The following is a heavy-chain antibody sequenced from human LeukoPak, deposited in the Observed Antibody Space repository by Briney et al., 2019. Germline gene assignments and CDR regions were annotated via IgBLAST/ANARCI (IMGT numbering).Heavy chain of an antibody. D-gene: IGHD6-19*01. CDR2: IYHSGST. Sequence: WVRQMPGKGLEGIGYIYHSGSTYYNPSLKSRVTISVDRSKNQFSLKLRSVTAADTAVHYCACRAEPFDYWGQGTLVTVSS. CDR3: ACRAEPFDY. V-gene: IGHV4-30-2*01. J-gene: IGHJ4*02.